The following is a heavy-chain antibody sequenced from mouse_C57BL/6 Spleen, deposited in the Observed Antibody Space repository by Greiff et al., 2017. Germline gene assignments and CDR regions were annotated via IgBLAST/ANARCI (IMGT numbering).Heavy chain of an antibody. Sequence: QVQLQQPGAELVMPGASVKLSCKASGYTFTSYWMHWVKQRPGQGLEWIGEIDPSDSYTNYNQKFKGKSTLTVDKSSSTAYMQLSSLTSEDSAVYYCARYYYSNSYFDYWGQGTTLTVSS. V-gene: IGHV1-69*01. CDR3: ARYYYSNSYFDY. CDR1: GYTFTSYW. D-gene: IGHD2-5*01. J-gene: IGHJ2*01. CDR2: IDPSDSYT.